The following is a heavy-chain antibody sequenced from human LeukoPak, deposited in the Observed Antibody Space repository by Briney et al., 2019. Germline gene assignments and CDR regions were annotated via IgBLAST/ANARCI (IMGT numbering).Heavy chain of an antibody. CDR1: GGSISSSSYY. Sequence: NPSETLSLTCTVPGGSISSSSYYWGWIRQPPGKGLEWIGSIYYSGSTYYNPSLKSRVTISVDTSKNQFSLKLSSVTAADTAVYYCARPTTVVTHNWYFDLWGRGTLVTVSS. V-gene: IGHV4-39*01. CDR2: IYYSGST. D-gene: IGHD4-23*01. CDR3: ARPTTVVTHNWYFDL. J-gene: IGHJ2*01.